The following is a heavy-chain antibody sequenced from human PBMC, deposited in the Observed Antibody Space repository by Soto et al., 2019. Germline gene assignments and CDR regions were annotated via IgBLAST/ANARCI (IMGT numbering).Heavy chain of an antibody. CDR2: IIGSGGST. CDR1: GFTFSTYA. CDR3: ARRLPYCSRTRCYIQFVY. D-gene: IGHD2-2*02. Sequence: GGSLRLSCAASGFTFSTYAMSWVRQAPGKGLEWVSAIIGSGGSTYYADPVKGRVTISRDNSKNTLYLQMNSLRAEDTAVHYCARRLPYCSRTRCYIQFVYWDPGALVTVSS. V-gene: IGHV3-23*01. J-gene: IGHJ4*01.